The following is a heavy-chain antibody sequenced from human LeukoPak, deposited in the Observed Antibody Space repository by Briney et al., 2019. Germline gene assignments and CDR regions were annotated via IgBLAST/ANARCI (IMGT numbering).Heavy chain of an antibody. V-gene: IGHV4-61*02. CDR1: GGSISSENYY. CDR2: IYTGGSA. CDR3: AREVYFDGSGYYFCYFDS. D-gene: IGHD3-22*01. Sequence: SETLSLTCSVSGGSISSENYYWSWIRQPAGKGLEWIGRIYTGGSANYNPSLKSRVTISVDTSKNQFSLKLNSVTAADTAVYYCAREVYFDGSGYYFCYFDSWGQGTLVTVSS. J-gene: IGHJ4*02.